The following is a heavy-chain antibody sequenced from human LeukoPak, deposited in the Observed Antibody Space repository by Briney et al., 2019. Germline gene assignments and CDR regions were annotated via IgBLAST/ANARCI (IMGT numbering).Heavy chain of an antibody. CDR3: ASLEVGYRSSTSCPEDY. CDR1: GFTFSSYW. V-gene: IGHV3-7*01. Sequence: GSLRLSCAASGFTFSSYWMSWVRQAPGKGLEWVANIKQDGSEKYYVDSVKGRFTISRDNAKNSLYLQMNSLRAEDTAVYYCASLEVGYRSSTSCPEDYWGQGTLVTVSS. CDR2: IKQDGSEK. J-gene: IGHJ4*02. D-gene: IGHD2-2*01.